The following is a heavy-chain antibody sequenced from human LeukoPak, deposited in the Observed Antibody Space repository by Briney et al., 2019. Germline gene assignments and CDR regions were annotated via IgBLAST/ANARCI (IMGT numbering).Heavy chain of an antibody. V-gene: IGHV4-39*01. CDR3: ARYTAPGPYYMDV. CDR1: GGSICSSSYY. D-gene: IGHD5-18*01. Sequence: PSETLSLTCTVSGGSICSSSYYWGWIRQPPGKGLEWIGSIYYSGSTYYNPSLKSRVTISVDTSKNQFSLKLSSVTAADTAVYYCARYTAPGPYYMDVWGKGTTVTVSS. J-gene: IGHJ6*03. CDR2: IYYSGST.